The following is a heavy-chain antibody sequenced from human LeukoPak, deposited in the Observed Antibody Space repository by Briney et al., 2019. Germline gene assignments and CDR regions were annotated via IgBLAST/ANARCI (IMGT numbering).Heavy chain of an antibody. CDR2: ISSSSSYI. Sequence: GGSLRLSCAASGFTFSSYSMNWVRQAPGKGLEWVSSISSSSSYIYYVDSVKGRFTISRDNAKNSLYLQMNSLRAEDTAVYYRAREIQWDKIDYWGQGTLVTVSS. CDR1: GFTFSSYS. J-gene: IGHJ4*02. D-gene: IGHD1-26*01. V-gene: IGHV3-21*01. CDR3: AREIQWDKIDY.